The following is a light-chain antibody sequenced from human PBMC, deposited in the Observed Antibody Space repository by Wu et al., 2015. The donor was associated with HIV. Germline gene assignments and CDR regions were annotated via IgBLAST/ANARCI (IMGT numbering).Light chain of an antibody. CDR1: QSINRN. V-gene: IGKV3-11*01. CDR3: QQRSNWLLT. CDR2: GAS. J-gene: IGKJ3*01. Sequence: IVMTQSPATLSVSPGERATLSCRASQSINRNLAWYQQKPGQAPRLLIYGASNRATGIPARFSGSGSGTDFTLTISSLEPEDFAVYYCQQRSNWLLTFGPGTKVDIK.